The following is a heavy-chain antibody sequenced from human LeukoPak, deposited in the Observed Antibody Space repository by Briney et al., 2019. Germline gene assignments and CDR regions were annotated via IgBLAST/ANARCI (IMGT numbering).Heavy chain of an antibody. Sequence: GGSLRLSCAASGFTFSSYSMNWVRQAPGKGLEWVSSISSSGSYIYYADSVKGRFTISRDNAKNSLYLQINSLRAEDRAVYYCARDPYYGSNSRYYYYYGMDVWGQGTTVTVSS. J-gene: IGHJ6*02. D-gene: IGHD4-23*01. V-gene: IGHV3-21*01. CDR2: ISSSGSYI. CDR3: ARDPYYGSNSRYYYYYGMDV. CDR1: GFTFSSYS.